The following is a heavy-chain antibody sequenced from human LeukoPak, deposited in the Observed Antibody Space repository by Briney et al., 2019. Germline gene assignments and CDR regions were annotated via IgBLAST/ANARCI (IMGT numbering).Heavy chain of an antibody. Sequence: GGSLRLSCAASGFTFSSYWMSWVRQAPGKGLEWVANIKQDGSEKYYVDSVKGRFTISRDNAKNSLYLQMNSLRAEDTAVYYCARDKRSSGFWRRQDYYYMDVWGKGTTVTVSS. D-gene: IGHD3-3*01. CDR1: GFTFSSYW. V-gene: IGHV3-7*01. CDR3: ARDKRSSGFWRRQDYYYMDV. J-gene: IGHJ6*03. CDR2: IKQDGSEK.